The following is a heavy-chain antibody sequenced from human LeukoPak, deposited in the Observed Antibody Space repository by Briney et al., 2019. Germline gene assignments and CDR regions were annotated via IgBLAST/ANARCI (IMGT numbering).Heavy chain of an antibody. V-gene: IGHV3-20*04. CDR2: INWNGGST. Sequence: GGSLRLSCAASGFTFDDYGMSWVRQAPGKGLEWVSGINWNGGSTGYADSVKGRFTISRDNAKNSLYLQMNSLRAEDTALYFCARGAEVQLWSYYFDYRGQGTLVTVSS. J-gene: IGHJ4*02. CDR3: ARGAEVQLWSYYFDY. CDR1: GFTFDDYG. D-gene: IGHD5-18*01.